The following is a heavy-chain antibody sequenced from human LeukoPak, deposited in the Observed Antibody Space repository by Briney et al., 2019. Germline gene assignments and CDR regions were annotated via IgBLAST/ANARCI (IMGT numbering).Heavy chain of an antibody. J-gene: IGHJ1*01. D-gene: IGHD3-10*01. CDR2: ISAYNGNT. Sequence: ASVKVSCEASGYTFTSYGISWVRQAPGQGLEWMGWISAYNGNTNYAQKLQGRVTMTTDTSTSTAYMELRSLRSDDTAVYYCARDRAYYGSGSPKYFQHWGQGTLVTVSS. V-gene: IGHV1-18*01. CDR1: GYTFTSYG. CDR3: ARDRAYYGSGSPKYFQH.